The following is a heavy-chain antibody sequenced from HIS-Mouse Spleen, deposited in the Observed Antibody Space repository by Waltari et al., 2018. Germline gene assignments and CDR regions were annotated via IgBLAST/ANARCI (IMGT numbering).Heavy chain of an antibody. Sequence: QLQLQESGLGLVKPSETLSLTCTVSGGSISTSTYYCGWIREPPGKGLEWIGSIYYSGSTYYNPSLKSRVTISVDTSKNQFSLKLSSVTAADTAVYYCAREIPYSSSWYDWYFDLWGRGTLVTVSS. D-gene: IGHD6-13*01. CDR3: AREIPYSSSWYDWYFDL. J-gene: IGHJ2*01. CDR2: IYYSGST. V-gene: IGHV4-39*07. CDR1: GGSISTSTYY.